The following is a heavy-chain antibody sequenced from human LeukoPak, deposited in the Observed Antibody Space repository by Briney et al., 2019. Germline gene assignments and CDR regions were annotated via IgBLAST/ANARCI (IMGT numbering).Heavy chain of an antibody. V-gene: IGHV4-59*01. Sequence: SETLSLTCTVSGGSISSYYWSWIRQPPGKGLEWIGYIYNSGNTNYNPSLKSRVTISIDTSQNQFSLNLSSVTAADTAVYHCARSFGGNSPPLYWGQGILVTVSS. CDR1: GGSISSYY. J-gene: IGHJ4*02. D-gene: IGHD4-23*01. CDR3: ARSFGGNSPPLY. CDR2: IYNSGNT.